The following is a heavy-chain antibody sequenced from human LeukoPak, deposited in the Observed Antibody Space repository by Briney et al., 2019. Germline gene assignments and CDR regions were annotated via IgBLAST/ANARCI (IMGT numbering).Heavy chain of an antibody. CDR2: INPNSGDT. J-gene: IGHJ4*02. D-gene: IGHD1-7*01. V-gene: IGHV1-2*06. Sequence: AASVKVSCKAPGYTFTGYYMHWLRQAPGQGLEWMGRINPNSGDTKFAQKFQGRVTMSRDTSLSTAYMELSRLTSDDTAVYFCATHINWNYAGILDYWGQGALVTVSS. CDR3: ATHINWNYAGILDY. CDR1: GYTFTGYY.